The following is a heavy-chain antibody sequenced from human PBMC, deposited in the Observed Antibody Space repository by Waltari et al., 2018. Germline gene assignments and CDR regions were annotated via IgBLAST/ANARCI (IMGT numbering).Heavy chain of an antibody. CDR3: ARDDRDGRPDYFDF. CDR2: SSQDESHK. Sequence: QVQLVESGGGVVQPGRSLRLSCAASGFPFSTYTMHWVRQAPGKGLEWMGISSQDESHKYYADSVKGRFTISKDNSKNTLYLQMNSLSTEDTAMYYCARDDRDGRPDYFDFWGQGTLVTVSS. D-gene: IGHD2-8*01. V-gene: IGHV3-30*01. CDR1: GFPFSTYT. J-gene: IGHJ4*02.